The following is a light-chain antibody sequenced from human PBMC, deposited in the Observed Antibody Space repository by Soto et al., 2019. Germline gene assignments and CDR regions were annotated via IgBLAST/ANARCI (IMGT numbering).Light chain of an antibody. Sequence: EIVLTQSPPTLSLSPGERATLSCRASQSVNSYLAWYQQKPGQAPSLLIYDASNRATGIPARFSGSGSGTDFTLTISSLEPEDFAVYYCQQRSNWPLTLGGGTKVDI. V-gene: IGKV3-11*01. CDR1: QSVNSY. CDR3: QQRSNWPLT. J-gene: IGKJ4*01. CDR2: DAS.